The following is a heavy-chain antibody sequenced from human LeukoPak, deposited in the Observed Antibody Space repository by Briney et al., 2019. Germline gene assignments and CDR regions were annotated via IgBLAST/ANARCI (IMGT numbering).Heavy chain of an antibody. CDR1: GGTFSSYA. V-gene: IGHV1-69*13. CDR2: IIPIFGTA. CDR3: ARAQGSGSYGSTYYYYYYMDV. J-gene: IGHJ6*03. D-gene: IGHD3-10*01. Sequence: SVKVSCKASGGTFSSYAISWVRQAPGQGLEWMGGIIPIFGTANYAQKFQGRVTITADESTSTAYMELSSLRSEDTAVYYCARAQGSGSYGSTYYYYYYMDVWGKGTTVTISS.